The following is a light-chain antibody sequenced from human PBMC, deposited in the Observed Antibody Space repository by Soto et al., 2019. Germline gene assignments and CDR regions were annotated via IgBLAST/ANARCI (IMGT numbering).Light chain of an antibody. Sequence: AIRMTQSPSSLSASTGDRVTITCRASQGISSYLAWYQQKPGKAPKLLIYAAYNLQSGVPSRFSGSGSGTDFTLTISCLQSEDFATYYCQQSRNFPRTFGQGTRLEI. V-gene: IGKV1-8*01. J-gene: IGKJ5*01. CDR2: AAY. CDR3: QQSRNFPRT. CDR1: QGISSY.